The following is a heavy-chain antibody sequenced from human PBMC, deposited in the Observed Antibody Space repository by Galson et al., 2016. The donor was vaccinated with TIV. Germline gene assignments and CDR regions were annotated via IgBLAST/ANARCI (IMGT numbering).Heavy chain of an antibody. CDR2: MKQDENEK. V-gene: IGHV3-7*01. Sequence: SLRLSCAASGFTFHTFSSYWMIWVRQAPGKGLEWVANMKQDENEKDYVDSVRGRFTISRDNAKNSLYLEMNSLRAEDTAVYYCARHKVYAIDLWGQGTMVTVSS. CDR3: ARHKVYAIDL. CDR1: GFTFHTFSSYW. D-gene: IGHD6-6*01. J-gene: IGHJ3*01.